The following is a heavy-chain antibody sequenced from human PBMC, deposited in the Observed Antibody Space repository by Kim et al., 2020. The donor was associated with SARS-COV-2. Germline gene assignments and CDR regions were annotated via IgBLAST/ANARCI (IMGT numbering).Heavy chain of an antibody. CDR3: AKDQGLAFIVVVPAAMGGMDV. V-gene: IGHV3-23*01. J-gene: IGHJ6*02. D-gene: IGHD2-2*01. CDR1: GFTFSSYA. CDR2: ISGSGGST. Sequence: GGSLRLSCAASGFTFSSYAMSWVRQAPGKGLEWVSAISGSGGSTYYADSVKGRFTISRDNSKNTLYLQMNSLRAEDTAVYYCAKDQGLAFIVVVPAAMGGMDVWGQGTTVTVSS.